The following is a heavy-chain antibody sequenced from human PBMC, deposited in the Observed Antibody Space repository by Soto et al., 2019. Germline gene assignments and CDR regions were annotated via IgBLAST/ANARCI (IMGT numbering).Heavy chain of an antibody. CDR3: AKRLSGHSSGYFY. Sequence: EVQLLESGGGLVQPGGSLRLSCAASGFTFSSYAMSWVRQAPGKGLEWVSAISGSGGSTYYADCVKGRFTISRDKSKNTLYLQMNSLRAEDTAVYYCAKRLSGHSSGYFYWGQGTLVTVSS. J-gene: IGHJ4*02. CDR1: GFTFSSYA. CDR2: ISGSGGST. V-gene: IGHV3-23*01. D-gene: IGHD3-22*01.